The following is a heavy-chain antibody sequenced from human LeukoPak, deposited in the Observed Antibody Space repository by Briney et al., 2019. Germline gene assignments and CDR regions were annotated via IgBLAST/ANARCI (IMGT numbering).Heavy chain of an antibody. CDR3: ARAYSSSWYDF. V-gene: IGHV3-23*01. J-gene: IGHJ5*01. D-gene: IGHD6-13*01. CDR2: ISDSGGST. CDR1: GFTFSSSA. Sequence: PGGSLRLSCAASGFTFSSSAMTWVRQAPGKGLEWVSAISDSGGSTYYADSVKGRFTISRDNSKNTLYLQMNSLRAEDTAVYYCARAYSSSWYDFWGQGTLVTVSS.